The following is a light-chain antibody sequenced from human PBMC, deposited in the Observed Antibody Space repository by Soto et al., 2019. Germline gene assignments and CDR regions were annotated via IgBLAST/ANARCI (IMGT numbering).Light chain of an antibody. J-gene: IGKJ2*01. Sequence: DIQMTQSPSTLSASVGERVTITCRASQSISSWLAWYQQKPGKAPEVLIYKASTLESGVPSRFSGSGSGTENTLTISSLQPDDYATYHCQHYNLYPYTFGQGTKLEIK. CDR3: QHYNLYPYT. V-gene: IGKV1-5*03. CDR2: KAS. CDR1: QSISSW.